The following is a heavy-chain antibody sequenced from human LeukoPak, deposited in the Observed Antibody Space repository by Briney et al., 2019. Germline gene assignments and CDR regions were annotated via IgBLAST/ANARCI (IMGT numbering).Heavy chain of an antibody. CDR3: ARASTGRPV. CDR2: IYYSGST. D-gene: IGHD3-10*01. Sequence: GSLRLSCAASGFTVSSNYMSWIRQPPGKGLEWIGYIYYSGSTNYNPSLKSRVTISVDTSKNQFSLKLSSVTAADTAVYYCARASTGRPVWGQGTLVTVSS. CDR1: GFTVSSNY. J-gene: IGHJ4*02. V-gene: IGHV4-59*02.